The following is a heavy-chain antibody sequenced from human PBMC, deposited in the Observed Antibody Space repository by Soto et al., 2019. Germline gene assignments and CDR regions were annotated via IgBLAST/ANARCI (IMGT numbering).Heavy chain of an antibody. Sequence: QVQLQESGPGLVKPSQTLSLTCTVSGGSISSGGYYWSWIRQHPGKGLEWIGYIYYSGSTYYNPSLQSRVTISVDTSKSQFSLKLSSVTAADTAVYYCARADYGDYVDYWGQGTLVTVSS. V-gene: IGHV4-31*03. J-gene: IGHJ4*02. CDR3: ARADYGDYVDY. CDR1: GGSISSGGYY. D-gene: IGHD4-17*01. CDR2: IYYSGST.